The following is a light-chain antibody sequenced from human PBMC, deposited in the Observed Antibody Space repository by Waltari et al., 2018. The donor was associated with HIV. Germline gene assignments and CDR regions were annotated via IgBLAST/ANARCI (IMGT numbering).Light chain of an antibody. V-gene: IGLV2-8*01. Sequence: QSALTQPPSASGSLGQSVTIYCTGTSSDIGFYNYVSRYQQHPGKAPKLLIYAVTKRPSGVPDRFFGSKSGNTASLTVSGLQAEDEADYYCSSYAGSNNLLFGGGTKLTVL. CDR1: SSDIGFYNY. CDR3: SSYAGSNNLL. J-gene: IGLJ2*01. CDR2: AVT.